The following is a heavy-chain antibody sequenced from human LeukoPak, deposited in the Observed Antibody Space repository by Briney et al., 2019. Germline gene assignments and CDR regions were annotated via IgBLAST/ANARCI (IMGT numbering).Heavy chain of an antibody. V-gene: IGHV3-7*01. CDR2: IKDDGSEK. CDR3: ASLDY. J-gene: IGHJ4*02. Sequence: PGGSLRLSCAASGFNFKYYWMSWVRQAPGKGLEWVANIKDDGSEKYYVDSVKGRLTISRDNAKNSLYLQMNSLRVEDTAVYFCASLDYWGQGTLVTVSS. CDR1: GFNFKYYW.